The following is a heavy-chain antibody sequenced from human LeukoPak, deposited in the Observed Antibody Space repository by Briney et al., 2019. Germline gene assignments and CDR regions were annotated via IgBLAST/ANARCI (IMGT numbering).Heavy chain of an antibody. CDR2: ISAYNGNT. D-gene: IGHD2-15*01. V-gene: IGHV1-18*01. CDR1: GYTFTSYG. J-gene: IGHJ4*02. CDR3: ARDLTSGGYPSPFDY. Sequence: ASVKVSCKASGYTFTSYGISWVRQAPGQGLEWMGWISAYNGNTNYAQKLQGRVTMTTDTSTSTAYMELRSLRSDDTAVYYCARDLTSGGYPSPFDYWGQGTLVTVSS.